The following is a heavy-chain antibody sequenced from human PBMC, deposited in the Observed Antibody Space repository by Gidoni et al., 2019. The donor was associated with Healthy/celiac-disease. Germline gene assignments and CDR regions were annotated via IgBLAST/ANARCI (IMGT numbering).Heavy chain of an antibody. Sequence: EVQLLESGGGLVQPGGSLRLSCEASGFTFSSYAMSWVRQAPGKGLEWVSAISGSGGSTYYADSVKGRFTISRDNSKNTLYLQMNSLRAEDTAVYYCAKDLTYYYDSSGYEAFGYWGQGTLVTVSS. CDR1: GFTFSSYA. V-gene: IGHV3-23*01. CDR2: ISGSGGST. D-gene: IGHD3-22*01. CDR3: AKDLTYYYDSSGYEAFGY. J-gene: IGHJ4*02.